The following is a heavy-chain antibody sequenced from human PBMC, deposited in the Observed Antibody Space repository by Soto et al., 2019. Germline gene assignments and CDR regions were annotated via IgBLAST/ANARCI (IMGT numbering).Heavy chain of an antibody. V-gene: IGHV6-1*01. CDR2: TYYRSKWYN. Sequence: SQTLSLTCAITGDSVSSNSAGWSWVRQSPSRGLEWLGRTYYRSKWYNDYAVSVKSRITINPDTSKNQFSLQLNSVTPEDTAVYYCARVFSGDFDYYYYGMDVWGQGTTVTVSS. CDR3: ARVFSGDFDYYYYGMDV. J-gene: IGHJ6*02. CDR1: GDSVSSNSAG. D-gene: IGHD4-17*01.